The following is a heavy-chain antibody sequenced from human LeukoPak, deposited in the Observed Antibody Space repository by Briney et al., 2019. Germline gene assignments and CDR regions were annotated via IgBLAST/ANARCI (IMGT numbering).Heavy chain of an antibody. V-gene: IGHV4-61*02. Sequence: PSETLSLTCTVSGGSISSGSYYWSWIRQPAGKGLEWIGRIYTSGSTNYNPSLKSRVTISVDTSKNQFSLKLSSVTAADTAVYYCAREGPGQLHDAFDIWGQGTMVTVSS. J-gene: IGHJ3*02. CDR3: AREGPGQLHDAFDI. D-gene: IGHD6-6*01. CDR1: GGSISSGSYY. CDR2: IYTSGST.